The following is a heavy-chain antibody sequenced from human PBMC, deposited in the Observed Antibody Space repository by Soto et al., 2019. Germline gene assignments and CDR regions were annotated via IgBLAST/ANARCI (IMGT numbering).Heavy chain of an antibody. CDR1: GGTFSSYA. J-gene: IGHJ4*02. CDR2: IIPIFGTA. Sequence: QVQLVQSGAEVKKPGSSVKVSCKASGGTFSSYAISWVRQAPGQGLEWMGGIIPIFGTANYAQKFKGRVTITADESTSTAYMELSSLRSEDTAVYYCASALAPYYYDSSGPRFDYWGQGTLVTVSS. CDR3: ASALAPYYYDSSGPRFDY. D-gene: IGHD3-22*01. V-gene: IGHV1-69*01.